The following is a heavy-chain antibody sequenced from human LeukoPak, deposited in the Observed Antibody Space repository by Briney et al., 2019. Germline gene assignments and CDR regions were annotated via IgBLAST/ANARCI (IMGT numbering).Heavy chain of an antibody. CDR1: GFTFSSYG. Sequence: GGSLRLSCAASGFTFSSYGMHWVRQAPGKGLEWVAFIRYDGSNKYYADSVKGGFTISRDNSKNTLYLQMNSLRVEDTAVYYCARKTDSGGQGDYWGPGTLVTVSS. CDR2: IRYDGSNK. V-gene: IGHV3-30*02. D-gene: IGHD3-22*01. CDR3: ARKTDSGGQGDY. J-gene: IGHJ4*02.